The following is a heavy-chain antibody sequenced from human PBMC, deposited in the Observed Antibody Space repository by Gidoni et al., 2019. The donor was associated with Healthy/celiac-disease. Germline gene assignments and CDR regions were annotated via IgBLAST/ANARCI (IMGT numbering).Heavy chain of an antibody. J-gene: IGHJ5*02. D-gene: IGHD3-10*01. CDR3: ARQGVYGSGSYYPHWFDP. Sequence: QLQLQESGPGLVKPSDTLSLPCTVSGGSIRSSSYHWGWIPQPPGKGLEWIGSIYYSGSTYYNPSLKSRVTISVDTSKNQFSLKLSSVTAADTAVYYCARQGVYGSGSYYPHWFDPWGQGTLVTVSS. V-gene: IGHV4-39*01. CDR2: IYYSGST. CDR1: GGSIRSSSYH.